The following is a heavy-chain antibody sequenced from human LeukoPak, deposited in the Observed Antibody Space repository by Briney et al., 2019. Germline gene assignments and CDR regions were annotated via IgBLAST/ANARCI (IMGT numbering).Heavy chain of an antibody. D-gene: IGHD2-2*01. CDR1: GFTFSDFG. V-gene: IGHV3-30*01. Sequence: GRSLRLSCAASGFTFSDFGMNWVRQAPGRGLEWVASISNGGTEFYADSVKGRFAISRDTSTNTLSLQMNSLRVEDTAVYFCARRTGDTRFCSRFSCFLPDYWGQGTLVTVSS. CDR3: ARRTGDTRFCSRFSCFLPDY. J-gene: IGHJ4*02. CDR2: ISNGGTE.